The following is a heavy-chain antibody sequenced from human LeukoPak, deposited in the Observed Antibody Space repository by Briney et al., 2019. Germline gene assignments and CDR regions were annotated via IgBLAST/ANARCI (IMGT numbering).Heavy chain of an antibody. CDR2: IYHSGST. CDR1: GGSISSSNW. Sequence: TSETLSLTCAVSGGSISSSNWWSWVHQPPGKGLEWIGEIYHSGSTNYNPSLKSRVTISVDKSKNQFSLKLSSVTAADTAVYYCARDGSGSSWSVSWFDPWGQGTLVTVSS. CDR3: ARDGSGSSWSVSWFDP. J-gene: IGHJ5*02. V-gene: IGHV4-4*02. D-gene: IGHD6-13*01.